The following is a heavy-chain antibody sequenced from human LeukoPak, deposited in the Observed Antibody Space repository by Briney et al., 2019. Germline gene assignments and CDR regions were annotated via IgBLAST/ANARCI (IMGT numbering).Heavy chain of an antibody. V-gene: IGHV3-23*01. J-gene: IGHJ4*02. D-gene: IGHD3-22*01. CDR3: YSMIVVEIRVINDY. Sequence: GGSLRLSCATSGFTFNTYAMSWVRQAPGKGLDWVSVISYDGGSTYYADSVKGRFTISRDDSKNTLYLQMNSLRAEDTAVYYCYSMIVVEIRVINDYWGQGTLGSVSS. CDR2: ISYDGGST. CDR1: GFTFNTYA.